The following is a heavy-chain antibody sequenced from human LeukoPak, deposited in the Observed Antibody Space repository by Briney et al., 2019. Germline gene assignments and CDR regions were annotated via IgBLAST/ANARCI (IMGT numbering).Heavy chain of an antibody. CDR3: ALPMVRGVIRDYYYYGMDV. CDR1: GFTFSSYG. CDR2: ISYDGSNK. D-gene: IGHD3-10*01. Sequence: PGGSLTLSCAASGFTFSSYGMHWVCQAPGKGLEWVAVISYDGSNKYYADSVRGRFTISRDNSKNTLYLQMNSLRAEDTAVYYCALPMVRGVIRDYYYYGMDVWGQGTTVTVSS. J-gene: IGHJ6*02. V-gene: IGHV3-30*03.